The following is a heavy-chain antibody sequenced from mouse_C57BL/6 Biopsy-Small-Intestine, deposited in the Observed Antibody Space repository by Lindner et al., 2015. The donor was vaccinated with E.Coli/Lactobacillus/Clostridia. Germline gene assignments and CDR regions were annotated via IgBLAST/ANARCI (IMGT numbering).Heavy chain of an antibody. CDR1: GYTLTELS. CDR3: VTSRPYVWSGYAYGMDV. V-gene: IGHV1-18*01. CDR2: FDPEDGET. J-gene: IGHJ1*01. D-gene: IGHD1-1*01. Sequence: SVKVSCKVSGYTLTELSMHWVRQAPGKGLEWMGGFDPEDGETIYAQKFQGRVTMTEDTSTDTAYMELSSLRAEDTAVYYCVTSRPYVWSGYAYGMDVWGQGTTVTVSS.